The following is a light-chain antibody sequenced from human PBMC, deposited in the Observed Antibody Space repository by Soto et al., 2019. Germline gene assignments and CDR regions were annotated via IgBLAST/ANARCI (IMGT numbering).Light chain of an antibody. Sequence: EIVLTQSPGTLSLSPGERATLSCRASQSVSISYLAWYQQKPGQAPRLLIYATSSRATGIPDRFSGSGSGTDFTLSISGLRPEDIGTYYCQQSHRTTYTFGPGTTVE. CDR1: QSVSISY. CDR2: ATS. CDR3: QQSHRTTYT. V-gene: IGKV3-20*01. J-gene: IGKJ2*01.